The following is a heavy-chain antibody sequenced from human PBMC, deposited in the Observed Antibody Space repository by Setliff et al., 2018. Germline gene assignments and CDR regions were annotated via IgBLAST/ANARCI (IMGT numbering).Heavy chain of an antibody. J-gene: IGHJ4*02. CDR3: ARGYSGYDYLKPFDY. V-gene: IGHV4-34*01. CDR1: GGSFSGYY. Sequence: KTSETLSLTCAVYGGSFSGYYWSWIRQPPGKGLEWIGEIYHSGSTYYNPSLKSRVTISVDTSKNQFSLKLSSVTAADTAVYYCARGYSGYDYLKPFDYWGQGTLVTVSS. CDR2: IYHSGST. D-gene: IGHD5-12*01.